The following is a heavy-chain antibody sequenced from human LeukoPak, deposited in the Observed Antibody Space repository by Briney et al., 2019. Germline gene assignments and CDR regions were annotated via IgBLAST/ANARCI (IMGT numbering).Heavy chain of an antibody. CDR2: FDPEDGET. CDR3: ATGQLLRRIAAAPGWFDP. D-gene: IGHD6-13*01. CDR1: GYTLTELS. Sequence: ASVKVSCKVSGYTLTELSMHWVRQAPGKGLEWMGGFDPEDGETIYAQKFQGRVTMTEDTSTDTAYMELSSLRSEDTAVYYCATGQLLRRIAAAPGWFDPWGQGTLVTVSS. V-gene: IGHV1-24*01. J-gene: IGHJ5*02.